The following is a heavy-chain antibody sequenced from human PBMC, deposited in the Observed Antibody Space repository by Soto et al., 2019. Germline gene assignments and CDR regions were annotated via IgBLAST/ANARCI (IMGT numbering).Heavy chain of an antibody. V-gene: IGHV3-23*01. CDR3: AKADGEQWLIPHLDN. CDR1: GFNFKKFA. D-gene: IGHD6-19*01. CDR2: ISCCGGST. J-gene: IGHJ4*02. Sequence: EVQLLESGGSVVQPGGSLRLSCEASGFNFKKFAMGWVRQAPGAGLEWVSGISCCGGSTSYADSVKGRFTLARDDSKNTLSLHLNSLRFEDTARYFCAKADGEQWLIPHLDNWGQGTLVTVS.